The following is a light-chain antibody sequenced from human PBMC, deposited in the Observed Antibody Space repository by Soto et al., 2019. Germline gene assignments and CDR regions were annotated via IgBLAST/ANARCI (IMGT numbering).Light chain of an antibody. J-gene: IGLJ1*01. CDR3: VSSAGGIYV. CDR2: DVN. V-gene: IGLV2-8*01. CDR1: SSDVGAYIF. Sequence: SVLTQPPSASGSPGQSVTISCTGTSSDVGAYIFVSWYQQHPGKAPKLMVYDVNRRPPGVPDRFFGSKSGNTASLTVSGLQAEDDADYYCVSSAGGIYVLGTGTKGTV.